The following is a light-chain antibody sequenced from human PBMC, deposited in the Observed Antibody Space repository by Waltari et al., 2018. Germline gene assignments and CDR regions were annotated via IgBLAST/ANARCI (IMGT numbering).Light chain of an antibody. CDR3: QQYGSSPLT. Sequence: EIVFTQSPGTLSLSPGERATLSCRASQRVSSSYLAWYQQKPGQAPRLLIYGASSRATGIPDRFSGSGSGTDFTLTISRLEPEDFAVYYCQQYGSSPLTFGGGTKVEIK. CDR1: QRVSSSY. CDR2: GAS. J-gene: IGKJ4*01. V-gene: IGKV3-20*01.